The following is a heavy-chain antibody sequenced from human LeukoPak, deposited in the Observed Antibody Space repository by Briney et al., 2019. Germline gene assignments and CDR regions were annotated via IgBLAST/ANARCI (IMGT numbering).Heavy chain of an antibody. V-gene: IGHV1-69*13. CDR1: GGTFSSYA. D-gene: IGHD3-3*01. CDR3: ARDHSVTIFGVAHAFDI. J-gene: IGHJ3*02. CDR2: IIPIFGTA. Sequence: ASVKVSCKASGGTFSSYAISWVRQAPGQGLEWMGGIIPIFGTANYAQKFQGRVTITADESTSTAYMELSSLRSEDTAVYYCARDHSVTIFGVAHAFDIWGQGTMVTVSS.